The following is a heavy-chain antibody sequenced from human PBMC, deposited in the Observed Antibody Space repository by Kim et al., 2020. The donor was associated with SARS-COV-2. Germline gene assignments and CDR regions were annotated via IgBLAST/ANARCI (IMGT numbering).Heavy chain of an antibody. CDR2: INHSGST. CDR3: APRKAGYCSGGSCNGMDV. CDR1: GGSFSGYY. Sequence: SETLSLTCAVYGGSFSGYYWSWIRQPPGKGLEWIGEINHSGSTNYNPSLKSRVTISVDTSKNQFSLKLSSVTAADTAVYYCAPRKAGYCSGGSCNGMDVWGQGTTVTVSS. V-gene: IGHV4-34*01. D-gene: IGHD2-15*01. J-gene: IGHJ6*02.